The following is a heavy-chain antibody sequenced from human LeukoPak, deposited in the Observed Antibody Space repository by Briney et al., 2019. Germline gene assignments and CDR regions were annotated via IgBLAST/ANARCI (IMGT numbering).Heavy chain of an antibody. V-gene: IGHV1-2*02. CDR2: IKPYSGDT. J-gene: IGHJ6*03. Sequence: ASVKVSCKASGFTLIDYIHWVRQDPGQGLQWMGWIKPYSGDTEYAQRFQGRVTMTRDTSISTVYMELSSLRSDDTAVYYCARTDSVPAGDYHYWYMDVWGKGTTVTVSS. CDR3: ARTDSVPAGDYHYWYMDV. D-gene: IGHD2-2*01. CDR1: GFTLIDY.